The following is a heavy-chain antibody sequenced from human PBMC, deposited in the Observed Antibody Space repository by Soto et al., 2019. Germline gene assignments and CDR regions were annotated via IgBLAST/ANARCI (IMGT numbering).Heavy chain of an antibody. CDR2: ISGSGGST. J-gene: IGHJ3*02. Sequence: EVQLLESGGGLVQPGGSLRLSCAASGCTFSSYAMSWVRQAPGKGLEWVSAISGSGGSTYYADSVKGRFTISRDNSKNTLYLQMNSLRAEDTAVYYCAKDEVWHDYGVIDAFDIWGQGTMVTVSS. CDR3: AKDEVWHDYGVIDAFDI. D-gene: IGHD4-17*01. CDR1: GCTFSSYA. V-gene: IGHV3-23*01.